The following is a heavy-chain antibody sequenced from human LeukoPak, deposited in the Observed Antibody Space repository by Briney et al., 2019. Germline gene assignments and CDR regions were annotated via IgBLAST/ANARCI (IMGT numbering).Heavy chain of an antibody. CDR2: ISWDGGST. J-gene: IGHJ4*02. CDR3: AKGGFYGTNPIDY. CDR1: GFTFDDYA. V-gene: IGHV3-43D*03. D-gene: IGHD1/OR15-1a*01. Sequence: GGSLRLSCAASGFTFDDYAMHSVRHAPGKGLEWVSLISWDGGSTYYADSVKGRFTISRDNSKNSLYPQMNSLRAEDTALYYCAKGGFYGTNPIDYWGEGTLATVPS.